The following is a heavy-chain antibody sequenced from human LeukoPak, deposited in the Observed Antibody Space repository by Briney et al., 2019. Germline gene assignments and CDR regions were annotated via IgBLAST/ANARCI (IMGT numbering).Heavy chain of an antibody. CDR3: AGVRLRFPPGGIYYFDY. CDR1: GVSISSYS. J-gene: IGHJ4*02. V-gene: IGHV4-59*12. CDR2: MYYSGST. Sequence: SETLSLTCTVSGVSISSYSWSWIRQPPGKGLEWIGYMYYSGSTTYSPSLKSRVTISVDTSKNQFSLKLSSVTAADTAVYYCAGVRLRFPPGGIYYFDYWGQGTLVTVSS. D-gene: IGHD5-12*01.